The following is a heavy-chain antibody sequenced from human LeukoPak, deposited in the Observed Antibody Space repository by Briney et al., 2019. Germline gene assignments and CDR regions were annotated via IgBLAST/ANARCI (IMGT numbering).Heavy chain of an antibody. J-gene: IGHJ4*02. Sequence: ASVKVSCKASGYTFTGYYMHWVRQAPGQGLEWMGWINPNSGGTNYAQKFQGRVTMTRDTSISTAYMELSRLRSDDTAVYYCARQDGYNTRFDYWGQGTLVTVSS. D-gene: IGHD5-12*01. CDR3: ARQDGYNTRFDY. CDR1: GYTFTGYY. V-gene: IGHV1-2*02. CDR2: INPNSGGT.